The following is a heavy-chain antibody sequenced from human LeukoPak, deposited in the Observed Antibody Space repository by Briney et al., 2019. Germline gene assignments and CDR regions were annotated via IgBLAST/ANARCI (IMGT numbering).Heavy chain of an antibody. V-gene: IGHV1-69*04. CDR2: IIPILGIA. J-gene: IGHJ5*02. CDR1: GGTFSSYA. D-gene: IGHD3-10*01. Sequence: GASVKVSCKASGGTFSSYAISWVRQAPGQGLEWMGRIIPILGIANYAQKFQGRVTITADKSTSTAYMELSSLRSEDTAVYYCAREPTGTGSPYNWFDPWGQGTLVTVSS. CDR3: AREPTGTGSPYNWFDP.